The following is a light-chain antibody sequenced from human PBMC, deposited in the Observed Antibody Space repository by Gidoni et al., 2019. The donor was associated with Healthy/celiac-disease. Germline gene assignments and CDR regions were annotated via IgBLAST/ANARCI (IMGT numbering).Light chain of an antibody. V-gene: IGKV1-39*01. Sequence: DIQMTQSPSSLSASVGDSVTITCRASQSISSYLNWYQQKPGKDPKLLIYAASSLQSGVPSRFSGSGSGTDFTLTISSLQPEDFATYYCQQSYSTITFGPGTKVDIK. CDR2: AAS. CDR1: QSISSY. CDR3: QQSYSTIT. J-gene: IGKJ3*01.